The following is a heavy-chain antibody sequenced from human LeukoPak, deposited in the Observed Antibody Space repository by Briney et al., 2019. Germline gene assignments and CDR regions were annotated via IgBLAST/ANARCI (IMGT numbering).Heavy chain of an antibody. CDR2: IWYDGSNK. J-gene: IGHJ4*02. Sequence: PEMSLRLSCAASGFTFSSYGMHWVRQVPGRGLEWVALIWYDGSNKYYVDSVKGRFIISRDNSKNTHYLQMNGLRSDDTGTYYCARAGLGASADVWGQGTLVTVSS. V-gene: IGHV3-33*01. CDR1: GFTFSSYG. CDR3: ARAGLGASADV. D-gene: IGHD6-13*01.